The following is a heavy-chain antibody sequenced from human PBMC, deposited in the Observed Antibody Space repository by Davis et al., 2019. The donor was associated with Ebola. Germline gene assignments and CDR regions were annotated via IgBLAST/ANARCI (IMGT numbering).Heavy chain of an antibody. J-gene: IGHJ4*02. V-gene: IGHV3-23*01. CDR1: GIFFTSHF. CDR3: STYPKGDTSVFDY. Sequence: GESLKISCTASGIFFTSHFMSWIRQAQGKGLEWVSTISGYDSITDYADSVKGRFTISRDNSRKTLYLEMNSLRAEDTAIYYCSTYPKGDTSVFDYWGQGTRVTVSS. D-gene: IGHD5/OR15-5a*01. CDR2: ISGYDSIT.